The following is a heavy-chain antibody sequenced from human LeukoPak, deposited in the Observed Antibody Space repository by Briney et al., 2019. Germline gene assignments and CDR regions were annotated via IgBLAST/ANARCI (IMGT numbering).Heavy chain of an antibody. CDR1: GFTFSNAW. Sequence: PGGSLRLSCAASGFTFSNAWMSWVRQAPGKGLEWVADISRSSSDIHYADSVTGRFTISRDTAKNSVYLQMNSLRVEDTAVYYCARDSGRYGYYMDVWGKGTTVTVSS. CDR2: ISRSSSDI. J-gene: IGHJ6*04. D-gene: IGHD1-26*01. CDR3: ARDSGRYGYYMDV. V-gene: IGHV3-48*01.